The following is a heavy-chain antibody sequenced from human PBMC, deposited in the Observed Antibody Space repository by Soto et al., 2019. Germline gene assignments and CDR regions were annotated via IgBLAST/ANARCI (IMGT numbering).Heavy chain of an antibody. CDR2: INHSGST. Sequence: QVQLQQWGAGLLKPSETLSLTCAVYGGSFSGYYWSWIRQPPGKGLEWIGEINHSGSTNYNPSLKSRVTISXXTXKXXFSLKLSSVTAADTAVYYCASGQQLVSYYYYGMDVWGQGTTVTVSS. CDR3: ASGQQLVSYYYYGMDV. CDR1: GGSFSGYY. V-gene: IGHV4-34*01. J-gene: IGHJ6*02. D-gene: IGHD6-13*01.